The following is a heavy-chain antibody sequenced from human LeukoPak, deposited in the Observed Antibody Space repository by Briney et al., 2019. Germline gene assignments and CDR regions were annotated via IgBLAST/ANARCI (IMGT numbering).Heavy chain of an antibody. CDR2: ISSSSSSI. V-gene: IGHV3-11*04. J-gene: IGHJ4*02. CDR3: AGSLRGGGWYMY. D-gene: IGHD6-19*01. CDR1: GFSFSDYY. Sequence: GGSLRLSCVASGFSFSDYYMSCIRQAPGKGLEWVSSISSSSSSIYYSDSVKGRFTVSRDNAKSSLFLQMNSLRDEDTAVYYCAGSLRGGGWYMYWGQGTLVTVSS.